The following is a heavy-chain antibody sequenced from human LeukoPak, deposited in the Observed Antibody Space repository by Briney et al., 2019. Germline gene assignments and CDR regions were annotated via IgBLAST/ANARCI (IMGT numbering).Heavy chain of an antibody. V-gene: IGHV5-51*01. J-gene: IGHJ3*02. D-gene: IGHD2-21*02. Sequence: GESLKISCKGSGYSFTSYWIGWVRQMPGKGLEWMGIIYPGDSDTRYSPSFQGQVTISADKSISTAYLQWSSLKASDTAMYYCASAYCGGDCYSFWAFDIWGQGTMVTVSS. CDR1: GYSFTSYW. CDR2: IYPGDSDT. CDR3: ASAYCGGDCYSFWAFDI.